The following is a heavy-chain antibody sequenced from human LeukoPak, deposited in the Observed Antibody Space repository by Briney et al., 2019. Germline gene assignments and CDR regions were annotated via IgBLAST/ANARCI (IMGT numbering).Heavy chain of an antibody. D-gene: IGHD6-19*01. CDR2: INHSGST. Sequence: PSETLSLTCAVYGGSFSGYYWSWIRQPPGKGPEWIGEINHSGSTNYNPSLKSRVTISVDTSKNQFSLKLSSVTAADTAVYYCARGGGWYLGSLDYWGQGTLVTVSS. V-gene: IGHV4-34*01. CDR1: GGSFSGYY. CDR3: ARGGGWYLGSLDY. J-gene: IGHJ4*02.